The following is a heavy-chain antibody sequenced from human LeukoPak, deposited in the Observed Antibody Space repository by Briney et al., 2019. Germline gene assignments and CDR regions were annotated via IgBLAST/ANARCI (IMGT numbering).Heavy chain of an antibody. CDR3: AKGETGTGFFDY. CDR2: ISWRTSSI. J-gene: IGHJ4*02. CDR1: GFIFDDNTV. D-gene: IGHD1/OR15-1a*01. Sequence: GGSLRLSCAASGFIFDDNTVMQWVRQAPGKGLEWVSAISWRTSSIGYADSVKGRFTISGDNAKKSLYLQMNSLRAEGTALYYCAKGETGTGFFDYWGQGTLVTVSA. V-gene: IGHV3-9*01.